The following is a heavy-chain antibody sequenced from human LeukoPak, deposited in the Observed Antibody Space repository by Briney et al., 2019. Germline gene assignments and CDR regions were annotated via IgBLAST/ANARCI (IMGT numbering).Heavy chain of an antibody. Sequence: EALSLPCTVSGDSINRYYWMCIPQPPGKGLVYIEYIYAISPTNDTPSLKRRFYISVDTSKDQFSLNLKSVTAADTAVYYCARHGSVRSHLGPWGQGTLVTVSS. J-gene: IGHJ5*02. V-gene: IGHV4-4*09. CDR3: ARHGSVRSHLGP. CDR1: GDSINRYY. D-gene: IGHD3-10*01. CDR2: IYAISPT.